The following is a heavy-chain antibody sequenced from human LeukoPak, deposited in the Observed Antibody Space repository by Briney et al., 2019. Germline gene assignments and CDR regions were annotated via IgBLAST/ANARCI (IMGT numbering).Heavy chain of an antibody. D-gene: IGHD3-10*01. J-gene: IGHJ2*01. CDR1: GVSISGSGHY. V-gene: IGHV4-39*01. Sequence: PSETLSLTCAVSGVSISGSGHYWGWIRQPPGKGLEWIGSVSHSGNTYYKSSLRSRVTVSLDTSKNEFSLILTSVTAADTAEYYCARHLYYSASAFWYIDLWGRGTLVIVSP. CDR2: VSHSGNT. CDR3: ARHLYYSASAFWYIDL.